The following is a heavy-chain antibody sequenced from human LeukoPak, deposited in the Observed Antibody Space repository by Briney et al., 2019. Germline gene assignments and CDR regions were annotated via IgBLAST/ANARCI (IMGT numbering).Heavy chain of an antibody. CDR1: GGTFSSYA. V-gene: IGHV1-69*01. D-gene: IGHD3-10*01. J-gene: IGHJ3*02. CDR3: ARSMVRGVTMSATMWDAFDI. Sequence: EASVKVSCKASGGTFSSYAISWVRQAPGQGLEWMGGIIPIFGTANYAQKFQGRVTITADESTSTAYMELSSLRSEDTAVYYCARSMVRGVTMSATMWDAFDIWGQGTMVTVSS. CDR2: IIPIFGTA.